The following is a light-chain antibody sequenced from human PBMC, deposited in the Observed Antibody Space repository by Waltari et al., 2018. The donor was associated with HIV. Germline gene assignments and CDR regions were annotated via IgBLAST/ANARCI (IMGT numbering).Light chain of an antibody. V-gene: IGKV1-27*01. J-gene: IGKJ3*01. CDR2: RAS. CDR1: QGIRHY. CDR3: QKYNSAPPFT. Sequence: DIQMTQSPSSLSASVGDRVTITCRASQGIRHYLAWYQQKPGKVPELLIYRASTLQVGGPSRFSGIGSGTDFTLTISSLQPEDVATYYCQKYNSAPPFTFGPGTKVDIK.